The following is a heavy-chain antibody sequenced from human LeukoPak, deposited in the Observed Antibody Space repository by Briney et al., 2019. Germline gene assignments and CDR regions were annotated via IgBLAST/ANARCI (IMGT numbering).Heavy chain of an antibody. CDR1: GFTFSGSA. CDR2: IRSKANSYAT. D-gene: IGHD2-2*01. Sequence: SGGSLRLSCAASGFTFSGSAMHWVRQASGKGLEWVGRIRSKANSYATAYAASVKGRFTISRDDSKNTAYLQMNSLKTEDTAVYYCTRQWGYCSSTSCYNWFDPWGQGTLATVSS. J-gene: IGHJ5*02. V-gene: IGHV3-73*01. CDR3: TRQWGYCSSTSCYNWFDP.